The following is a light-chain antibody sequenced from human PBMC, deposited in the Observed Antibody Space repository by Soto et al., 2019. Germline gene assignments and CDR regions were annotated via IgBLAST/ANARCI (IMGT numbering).Light chain of an antibody. CDR3: QSYDRSLGGEV. CDR2: GNS. CDR1: SSNIGARYD. Sequence: QSVLTQPPSVSGAPGQTVTISCTGSSSNIGARYDVHWYQQLPGKAPKLLIYGNSNRPSGVPDRFSGSKSGTSAPLAITGLQAEDEADYYCQSYDRSLGGEVFGGGTKLTVL. V-gene: IGLV1-40*01. J-gene: IGLJ2*01.